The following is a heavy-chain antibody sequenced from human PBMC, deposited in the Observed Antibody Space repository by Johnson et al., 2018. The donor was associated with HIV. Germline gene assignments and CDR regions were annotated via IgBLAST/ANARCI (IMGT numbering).Heavy chain of an antibody. Sequence: QVQLVESGGGVVQPGRSLRLSCAASGFTFSSYGMHWVRQAPGKGLEWVAVISYDGSNTYYADSVKGRFTISRDNSKNTLYLQMNSLRAEDTAVYYCAKGGSAVAVAFDIWGQGTMVTVSS. CDR2: ISYDGSNT. V-gene: IGHV3-30*18. CDR1: GFTFSSYG. D-gene: IGHD6-19*01. J-gene: IGHJ3*02. CDR3: AKGGSAVAVAFDI.